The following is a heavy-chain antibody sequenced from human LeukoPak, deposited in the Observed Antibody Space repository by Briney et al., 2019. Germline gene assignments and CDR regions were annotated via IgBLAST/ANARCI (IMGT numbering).Heavy chain of an antibody. CDR2: IYSGGSS. CDR3: ARGMGGYGGYDY. D-gene: IGHD5-12*01. J-gene: IGHJ4*02. CDR1: GFTVSSNY. Sequence: GGSLRLSCAASGFTVSSNYMSWVRQAPGKGLKWVSVIYSGGSSYYADSVKGRFTISRDNSKNTVYLQMNSLRVEDTAVYYCARGMGGYGGYDYWGQGTLVTVSS. V-gene: IGHV3-66*01.